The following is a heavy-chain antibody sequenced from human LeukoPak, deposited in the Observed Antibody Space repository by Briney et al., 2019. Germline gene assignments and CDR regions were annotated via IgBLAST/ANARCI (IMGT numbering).Heavy chain of an antibody. J-gene: IGHJ4*02. V-gene: IGHV3-21*01. CDR1: GGSISSYY. Sequence: PSETLSLTCTVSGGSISSYYWSWVRQAPGKGLEWVSSISSSSSYIYYADSVKGRFTISRDNAKNSLYLQMNSLRAEDTAVYYCARLYLSSGWYRFDYWGQGTLVTVSS. D-gene: IGHD6-19*01. CDR3: ARLYLSSGWYRFDY. CDR2: ISSSSSYI.